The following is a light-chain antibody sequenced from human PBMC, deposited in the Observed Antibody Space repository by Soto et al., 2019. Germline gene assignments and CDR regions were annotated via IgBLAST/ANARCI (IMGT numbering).Light chain of an antibody. Sequence: DIQMTQSPSSLSASVGDRGTITCRASQGITKYLAWYQQKPGKVPNXMIYTASTLQSGVPSRFSGSGYGTDFTLTISSLQPEDVATYYCQKYNSAPYTLGPGTKVDIK. CDR3: QKYNSAPYT. CDR1: QGITKY. V-gene: IGKV1-27*01. CDR2: TAS. J-gene: IGKJ3*01.